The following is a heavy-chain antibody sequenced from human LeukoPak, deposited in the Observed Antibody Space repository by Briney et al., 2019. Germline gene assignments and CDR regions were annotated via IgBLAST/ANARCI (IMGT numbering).Heavy chain of an antibody. V-gene: IGHV4-30-2*06. CDR2: VYHGGNT. CDR3: ARDQSDSMDV. CDR1: GGSISSGDYY. J-gene: IGHJ6*03. Sequence: PSETLSLTCTVSGGSISSGDYYWSWIRQSPGKGLEWIGYVYHGGNTYYNPSLKSRVTISVVRSKNQFSLKLSSVTAADTAVYYCARDQSDSMDVWGKGTTVTVSS.